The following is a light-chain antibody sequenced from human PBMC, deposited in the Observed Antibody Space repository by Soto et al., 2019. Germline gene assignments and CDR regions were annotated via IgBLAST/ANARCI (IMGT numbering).Light chain of an antibody. CDR3: GSYTGSIYV. CDR2: EVS. CDR1: ISDVGGYKF. J-gene: IGLJ1*01. V-gene: IGLV2-14*01. Sequence: QSVLTQPASLSGSPGQSITISCTGTISDVGGYKFVSWYQQHPGKAPKLMIYEVSNRPSGVSSRFSGSKSGNTASLTISGLQAEDEADYYCGSYTGSIYVFGPGTKVNVL.